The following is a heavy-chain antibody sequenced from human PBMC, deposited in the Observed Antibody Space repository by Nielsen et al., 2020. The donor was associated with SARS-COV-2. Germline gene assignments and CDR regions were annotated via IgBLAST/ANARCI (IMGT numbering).Heavy chain of an antibody. J-gene: IGHJ4*02. CDR1: GGSISSSSFY. D-gene: IGHD3-22*01. CDR2: IYYSGSA. CDR3: ARVHFGYYDSGGYYIPGSSLIDY. Sequence: SETLSLTCTVSGGSISSSSFYWGWVRQPPGKGLEWIGSIYYSGSAFYNPSLKSPVTISVDTSENQFSLKLTSVTAADTAVYYCARVHFGYYDSGGYYIPGSSLIDYWGQGTLVTVSS. V-gene: IGHV4-39*07.